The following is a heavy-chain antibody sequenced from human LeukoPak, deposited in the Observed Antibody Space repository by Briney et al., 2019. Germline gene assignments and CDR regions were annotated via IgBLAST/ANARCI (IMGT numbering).Heavy chain of an antibody. J-gene: IGHJ4*02. Sequence: SQTLSLTCTVSCGSISTYYWSWIRQPPGKELEWIGYIYYTGSTNYNPSLKSRVTISVDTSKNQFSLKLTSVTAADTAVYYCARGGSGYSFDYWGQGTLVTVSS. V-gene: IGHV4-59*01. CDR1: CGSISTYY. D-gene: IGHD3-22*01. CDR3: ARGGSGYSFDY. CDR2: IYYTGST.